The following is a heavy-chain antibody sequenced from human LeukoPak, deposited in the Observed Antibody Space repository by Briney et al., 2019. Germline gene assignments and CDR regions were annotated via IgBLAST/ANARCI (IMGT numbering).Heavy chain of an antibody. Sequence: TSETLSLTCSVSGGSISNYYWSCIRQPPGKGLEWIGHIHYTGSTSYNPSLKSRVTISVDTSKNQFSLKLSSVTAADTAVYYCARYSGTYYFYWGQGALVTVSS. J-gene: IGHJ4*02. CDR3: ARYSGTYYFY. D-gene: IGHD1-26*01. CDR2: IHYTGST. CDR1: GGSISNYY. V-gene: IGHV4-59*01.